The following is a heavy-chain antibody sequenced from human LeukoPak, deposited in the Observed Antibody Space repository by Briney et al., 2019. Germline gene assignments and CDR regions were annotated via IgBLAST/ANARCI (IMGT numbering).Heavy chain of an antibody. Sequence: GGSLRLSCAASGFTFSSYAMTWVRQAPGKGLQWVSTISVSGENTYYADSVKGRFTISRDISKSTLYLQMNSLRDEDTALYYCAKYGSGTYYNGLHWGQGTLVTVS. J-gene: IGHJ4*02. CDR2: ISVSGENT. D-gene: IGHD3-10*01. V-gene: IGHV3-23*01. CDR1: GFTFSSYA. CDR3: AKYGSGTYYNGLH.